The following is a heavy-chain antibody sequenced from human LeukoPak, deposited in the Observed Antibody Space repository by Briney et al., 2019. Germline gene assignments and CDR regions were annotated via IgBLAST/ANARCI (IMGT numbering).Heavy chain of an antibody. CDR2: IIPILGIA. CDR1: GGTFSSYA. J-gene: IGHJ4*02. D-gene: IGHD6-13*01. CDR3: ARIVAIRSAAAGYYFDY. V-gene: IGHV1-69*04. Sequence: GASVKVSCKASGGTFSSYAISWVRQAPGQGLEWMGRIIPILGIANYAQKFQGRVTITADKSTSTAYMELSSLRSEDTAVYYCARIVAIRSAAAGYYFDYWGQGTLVTVSS.